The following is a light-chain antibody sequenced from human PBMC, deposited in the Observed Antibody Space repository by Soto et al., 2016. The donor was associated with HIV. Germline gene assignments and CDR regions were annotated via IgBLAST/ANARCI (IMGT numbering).Light chain of an antibody. CDR3: QVWGRSVV. CDR2: DDS. J-gene: IGLJ2*01. CDR1: NIGTKS. Sequence: SYELTQPPSVSVAPGTTAKITCGGDNIGTKSVHWYQQKPGQAPVLVLYDDSDRPSGIPDRFSGSNSGNTATLTISGVEAGDEADYYCQVWGRSVVFGGGTKLTVL. V-gene: IGLV3-21*01.